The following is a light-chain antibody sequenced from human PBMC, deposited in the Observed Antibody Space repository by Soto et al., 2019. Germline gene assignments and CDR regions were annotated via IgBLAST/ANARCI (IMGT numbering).Light chain of an antibody. CDR1: QVISSW. CDR2: AAS. CDR3: QQASSFPLT. Sequence: DIQMTQAPSFVSAFVGDRVTITCRASQVISSWLAWYQQKPGKAPKLLIYAASSLQSGVPSRFSGNESGTDFTLTISSLQPEDSATYYCQQASSFPLTFGGGTKVEIK. V-gene: IGKV1-12*01. J-gene: IGKJ4*01.